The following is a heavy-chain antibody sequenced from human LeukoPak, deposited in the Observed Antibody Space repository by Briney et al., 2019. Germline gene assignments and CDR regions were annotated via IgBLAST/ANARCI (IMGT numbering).Heavy chain of an antibody. V-gene: IGHV3-74*01. CDR2: INTDGSVI. CDR3: ARDHGMDV. CDR1: GFTFSSYW. Sequence: GGSLRLSCAASGFTFSSYWIHWVRQAPGKGLVCVSRINTDGSVISYADSVKGRFTISRDNAKNTLFLQMNSLRAEDTAVYYCARDHGMDVWGQGTTVTVSS. J-gene: IGHJ6*02.